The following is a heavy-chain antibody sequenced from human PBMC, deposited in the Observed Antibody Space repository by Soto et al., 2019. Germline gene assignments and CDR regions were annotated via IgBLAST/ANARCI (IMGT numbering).Heavy chain of an antibody. CDR3: ARVPWGWGFGGRGY. CDR2: ISYDGSNK. D-gene: IGHD3-16*01. Sequence: QVQLVESGGGVVQPGRSLRLSCAASGFTFSSYAMHWVRQAPGKGLEWVAVISYDGSNKYYADSVKGRCTISRDNSKNALYLQMNSLRAEDTAVYYCARVPWGWGFGGRGYWGQGTLVTVSS. V-gene: IGHV3-30-3*01. J-gene: IGHJ4*02. CDR1: GFTFSSYA.